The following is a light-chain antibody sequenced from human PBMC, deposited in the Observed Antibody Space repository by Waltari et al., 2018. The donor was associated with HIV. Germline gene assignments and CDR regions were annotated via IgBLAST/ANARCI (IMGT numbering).Light chain of an antibody. CDR3: QVWDSSSDLGV. V-gene: IGLV3-21*02. Sequence: SYVLTQPPSVSVAPGQTARITCGGNNIGSKSVHWYQQKPGQAPVLVVYDDRDRPSGIPERFSGSNSGNTATLTISRVEAGDEADYYCQVWDSSSDLGVFGGGTKLTVL. J-gene: IGLJ3*02. CDR1: NIGSKS. CDR2: DDR.